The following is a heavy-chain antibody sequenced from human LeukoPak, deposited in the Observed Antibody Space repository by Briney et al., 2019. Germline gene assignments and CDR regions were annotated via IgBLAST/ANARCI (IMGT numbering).Heavy chain of an antibody. CDR1: GGSFSGYY. CDR3: ARRRYFDWLSTRPPDY. CDR2: INHSGST. Sequence: PSETLSLTCAVYGGSFSGYYWSWFRQPPAKGLQWIGEINHSGSTNYNPSLKSRVTISVDTSKNPFSLKLRSVTAAATAVYYRARRRYFDWLSTRPPDYWGQGTLVTVSS. D-gene: IGHD3-9*01. V-gene: IGHV4-34*01. J-gene: IGHJ4*02.